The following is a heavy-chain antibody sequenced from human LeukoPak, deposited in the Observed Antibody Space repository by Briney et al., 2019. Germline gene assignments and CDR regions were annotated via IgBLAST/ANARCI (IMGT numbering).Heavy chain of an antibody. CDR2: IYTSGST. Sequence: SETLSLTCTVSGGSISSGSYYWSWIRQPAGKGLEWIGRIYTSGSTNYNPSLKSRVTISVDTSKNQFSLKLSSVTAADTAVYYCARGGGSDSDYEHNWFDPWGQGTLVTVSS. CDR1: GGSISSGSYY. J-gene: IGHJ5*02. D-gene: IGHD4-11*01. CDR3: ARGGGSDSDYEHNWFDP. V-gene: IGHV4-61*02.